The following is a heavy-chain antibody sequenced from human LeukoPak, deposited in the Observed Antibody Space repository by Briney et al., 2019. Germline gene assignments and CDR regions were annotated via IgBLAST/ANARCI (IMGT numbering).Heavy chain of an antibody. CDR2: ISSSGSTI. D-gene: IGHD3-22*01. CDR3: ARDHYYDSSGYYGY. CDR1: GFTFSDYY. Sequence: GSLRLSCAASGFTFSDYYMSWIRQAPGKGLEWVSYISSSGSTIYYADSVKGRYTISRDNAKNSLYLQMNSLRAEDTAVYYCARDHYYDSSGYYGYWGQGTLVTVSS. V-gene: IGHV3-11*01. J-gene: IGHJ4*02.